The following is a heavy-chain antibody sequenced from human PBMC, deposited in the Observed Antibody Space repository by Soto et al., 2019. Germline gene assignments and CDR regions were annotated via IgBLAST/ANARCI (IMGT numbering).Heavy chain of an antibody. J-gene: IGHJ5*02. CDR2: IKQDGSEK. CDR1: GFTFSSYW. D-gene: IGHD6-13*01. V-gene: IGHV3-7*01. CDR3: ARVGSSSWYWFDP. Sequence: GGSLRLSCAASGFTFSSYWMSWVRQAPGKGLEWVANIKQDGSEKYYVDSVKGRFTISRDNAKNSLYLQMNSLRAVDTAVYYCARVGSSSWYWFDPWGQGTLVTVSS.